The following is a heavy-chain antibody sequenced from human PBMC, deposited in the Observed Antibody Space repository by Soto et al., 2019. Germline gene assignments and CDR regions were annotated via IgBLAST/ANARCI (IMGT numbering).Heavy chain of an antibody. Sequence: GASVKVSCKASGYTFTSYGISWVRQAPGQGLEWMGWISAYNGNTNYAQKLQGRVTMTTDTSTSTAYMELRSLRSDDTAVYYCARGFRALLRYFDWPDPWFDPWGQGTLVTVSS. D-gene: IGHD3-9*01. V-gene: IGHV1-18*01. CDR1: GYTFTSYG. J-gene: IGHJ5*02. CDR3: ARGFRALLRYFDWPDPWFDP. CDR2: ISAYNGNT.